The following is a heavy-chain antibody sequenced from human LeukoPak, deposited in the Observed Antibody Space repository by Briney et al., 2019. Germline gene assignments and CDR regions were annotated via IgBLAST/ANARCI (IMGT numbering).Heavy chain of an antibody. J-gene: IGHJ4*02. D-gene: IGHD3-22*01. CDR2: ISTKTGNP. V-gene: IGHV7-4-1*02. Sequence: ASVKVSCKASGYTFTSYAMNWVRQAPGQGLEWMGWISTKTGNPTYAQGFTGRFDFSLDTSVSTAYLQISSLKASDTAMYYCARGKPVSSGYYTGYADYWGQGTLVTVSS. CDR3: ARGKPVSSGYYTGYADY. CDR1: GYTFTSYA.